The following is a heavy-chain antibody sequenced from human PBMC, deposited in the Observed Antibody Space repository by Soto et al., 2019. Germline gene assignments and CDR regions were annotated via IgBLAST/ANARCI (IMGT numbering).Heavy chain of an antibody. J-gene: IGHJ4*02. CDR1: GVTSGDLG. CDR3: VSWFTAHFDY. V-gene: IGHV3-23*01. Sequence: DVQLWESGGGLLQPGGSVRLSCAASGVTSGDLGMHWVRQGPGRGLEWVSTISRDGANRHYADSVNGRVTISRDNSRNTEDLRIASMRVEDKARYYGVSWFTAHFDYWGQGSVVTVSS. D-gene: IGHD2-21*02. CDR2: ISRDGANR.